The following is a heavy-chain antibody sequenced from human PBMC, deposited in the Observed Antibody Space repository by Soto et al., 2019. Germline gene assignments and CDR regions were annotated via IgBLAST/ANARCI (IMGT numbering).Heavy chain of an antibody. Sequence: QDQLVQSGAEVKKPAASVTVSCKASGYSFTNYGITWVRQAPGQGLEWMGWISGFNGNTHYAQKLQGRVTMTTDASTSTAYMELRSLRSDDTAVYYCARDRGVAPPVAGNTHYYYYMDVWGKGTTVTVSS. CDR1: GYSFTNYG. CDR2: ISGFNGNT. CDR3: ARDRGVAPPVAGNTHYYYYMDV. D-gene: IGHD6-19*01. J-gene: IGHJ6*03. V-gene: IGHV1-18*01.